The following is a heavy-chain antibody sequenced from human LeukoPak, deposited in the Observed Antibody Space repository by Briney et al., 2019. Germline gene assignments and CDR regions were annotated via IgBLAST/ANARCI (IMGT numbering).Heavy chain of an antibody. J-gene: IGHJ4*02. D-gene: IGHD6-13*01. CDR3: ARRIAAVGTHYFDY. CDR1: GGSISSYY. V-gene: IGHV4-59*08. CDR2: IYYSGST. Sequence: SEGLSLTCTVSGGSISSYYWSWIRQPPGKGLEWIGYIYYSGSTNYNPSLKSRVTISVDTSKNQFSLKLSSVTAADTAVYYCARRIAAVGTHYFDYWGQGTLVTVSS.